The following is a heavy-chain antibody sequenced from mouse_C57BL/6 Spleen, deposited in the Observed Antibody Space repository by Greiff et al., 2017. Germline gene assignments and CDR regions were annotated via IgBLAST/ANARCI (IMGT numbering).Heavy chain of an antibody. D-gene: IGHD2-4*01. CDR3: ARQWDYRSYWYFDV. V-gene: IGHV5-12*01. Sequence: EVQGVESGGGLVQPGGSLKLSCAASGFTFSDYYMYWVRQTPEKRLEWVAYISNGGGSTYYPDTVKGRFTISRDNAKNTLYLQMSRLKSEDTAMYYCARQWDYRSYWYFDVWGTGTTVTVSS. CDR2: ISNGGGST. CDR1: GFTFSDYY. J-gene: IGHJ1*03.